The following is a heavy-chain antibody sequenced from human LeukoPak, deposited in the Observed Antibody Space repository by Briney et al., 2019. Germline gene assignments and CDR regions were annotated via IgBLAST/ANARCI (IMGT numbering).Heavy chain of an antibody. V-gene: IGHV1-2*02. D-gene: IGHD6-13*01. CDR2: INPNSGGT. CDR1: GYTLTGYY. J-gene: IGHJ6*02. Sequence: ASVKVSCKASGYTLTGYYMHWVRQAPGQGLEWMGWINPNSGGTNYAQKFQGRVTMTRDTSISTAYMELSRLRSDDTAVYYCATAYSSSWSRIYYYYGMDVWGQGTTVTVSS. CDR3: ATAYSSSWSRIYYYYGMDV.